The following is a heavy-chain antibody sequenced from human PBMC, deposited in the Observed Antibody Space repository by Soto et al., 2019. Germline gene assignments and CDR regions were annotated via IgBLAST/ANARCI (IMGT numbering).Heavy chain of an antibody. CDR2: IRGSTYGGTT. CDR3: SRDGDFYGLDV. CDR1: GFTSDDYDYA. D-gene: IGHD3-3*01. V-gene: IGHV3-49*04. Sequence: GGSLRLSCTFSGFTSDDYDYALTWVRQAPGKRLQWLGLIRGSTYGGTTEYAASVKGRFTISRDDSKGIAYLQMNSLKTEDTAVYYCSRDGDFYGLDVWGQGTTVTVSS. J-gene: IGHJ6*02.